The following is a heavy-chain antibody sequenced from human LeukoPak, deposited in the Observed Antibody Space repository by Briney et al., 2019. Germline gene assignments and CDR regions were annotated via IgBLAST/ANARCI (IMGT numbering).Heavy chain of an antibody. CDR2: IIPIFGTA. CDR3: AKGAAAGIRGYFDY. D-gene: IGHD6-25*01. CDR1: GGTFSSYA. Sequence: GASVKVSCKASGGTFSSYAISWVRQAPGQGLEWMGGIIPIFGTADYAQKFQGRVTITADESTSTAYMGLSSLRSEDTALYYCAKGAAAGIRGYFDYWGQGILVTVSS. V-gene: IGHV1-69*13. J-gene: IGHJ4*02.